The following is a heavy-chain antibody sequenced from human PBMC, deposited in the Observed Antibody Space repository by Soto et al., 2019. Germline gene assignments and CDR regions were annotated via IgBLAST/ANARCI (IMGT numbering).Heavy chain of an antibody. CDR3: AREGSSGWYPLYYYGMDV. V-gene: IGHV6-1*01. CDR1: GDSVSSNSAA. CDR2: TYYRSKWYN. D-gene: IGHD6-19*01. J-gene: IGHJ6*02. Sequence: QVQLQQSGPGLVKPSQTLSLTCAISGDSVSSNSAAWNWIRQSPSRGLEWLGRTYYRSKWYNDYAVSVKSRLTINPDTSQSQFSLQLNSVTPADTAVYSCAREGSSGWYPLYYYGMDVWGQGTTVTVSS.